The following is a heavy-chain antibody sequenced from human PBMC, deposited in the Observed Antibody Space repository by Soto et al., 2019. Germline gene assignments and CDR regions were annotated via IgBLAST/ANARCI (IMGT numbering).Heavy chain of an antibody. V-gene: IGHV5-51*01. CDR3: ATPLTNFRYYYYAMDV. Sequence: GESLKISCNGSGYTFTDYWIGWVRQLPGKGLELIVIIYPGDSDTRYSPSFQGHVTITVDKSTSTAYLKWNNLKASDTAMYYCATPLTNFRYYYYAMDVWGQGTPVTVSS. J-gene: IGHJ6*02. CDR1: GYTFTDYW. CDR2: IYPGDSDT.